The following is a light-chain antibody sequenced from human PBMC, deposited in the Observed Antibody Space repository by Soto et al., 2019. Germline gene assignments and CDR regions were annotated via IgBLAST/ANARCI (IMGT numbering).Light chain of an antibody. J-gene: IGKJ4*01. V-gene: IGKV3-15*01. CDR3: QHYTNWPLT. Sequence: EIVMTQSPVTLSLSPGDTATLSCRASHDVTRRLAWYQVKHGQAPRLLIYDASTRATGLPARFSGTGSGTECTLTISSLQSEDFAVYYWQHYTNWPLTFGGGTKVEI. CDR1: HDVTRR. CDR2: DAS.